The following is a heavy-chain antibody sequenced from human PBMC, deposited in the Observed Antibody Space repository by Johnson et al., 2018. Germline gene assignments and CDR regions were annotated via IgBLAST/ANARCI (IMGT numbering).Heavy chain of an antibody. J-gene: IGHJ3*02. Sequence: VQLVESGGGLVQPXGSLRLSCAASGFTFSSYSMNWVRQAPGKGLAWVSSISSSSSYIYYADSVKGRFTISRDNAKNSLYLQMNSLRAEDTAVVYGAGWVRSGYYPTNDAFDIWGQGTMVTVSS. D-gene: IGHD3-22*01. V-gene: IGHV3-21*01. CDR1: GFTFSSYS. CDR2: ISSSSSYI. CDR3: AGWVRSGYYPTNDAFDI.